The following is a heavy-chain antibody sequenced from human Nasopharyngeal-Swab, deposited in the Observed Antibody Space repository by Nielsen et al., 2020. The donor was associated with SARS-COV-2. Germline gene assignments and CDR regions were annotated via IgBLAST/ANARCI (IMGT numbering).Heavy chain of an antibody. CDR3: ASGDGMDV. CDR1: GFTFSSYS. J-gene: IGHJ6*02. CDR2: ISSSSSYI. V-gene: IGHV3-21*01. Sequence: GESLKISCAASGFTFSSYSMNWVRQAPGKGLEWVSSISSSSSYIYYADSVKGRFPISRDNAKNSLYLQMNSLRAEDTAVYYCASGDGMDVWGQGTTVTVSS.